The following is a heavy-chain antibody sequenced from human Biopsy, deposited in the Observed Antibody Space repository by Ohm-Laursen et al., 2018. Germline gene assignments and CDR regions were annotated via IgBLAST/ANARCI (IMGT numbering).Heavy chain of an antibody. CDR3: AATSTLYYYYYAMDV. CDR1: GFTFSSSA. CDR2: IVVGSGHT. Sequence: SVKVSCNASGFTFSSSAVQWVRQARGQRLEWIGWIVVGSGHTNYAQKFQERVTITRDMSTSTAYMELTSLRSEDTAVYYCAATSTLYYYYYAMDVWDQGTAITVSS. V-gene: IGHV1-58*01. J-gene: IGHJ6*02.